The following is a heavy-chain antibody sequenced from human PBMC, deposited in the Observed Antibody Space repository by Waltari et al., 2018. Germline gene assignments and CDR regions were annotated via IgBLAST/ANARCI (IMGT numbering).Heavy chain of an antibody. CDR1: GFTFSSYA. V-gene: IGHV3-23*01. Sequence: EVQLLESGGGLVQPGGSLRLSCAASGFTFSSYAMSWVRQAPGRVVEWVSASSGSGGRTDYAESVKGRLTISRDNSKNTLYLQMNSLRAEDTAVYYCAKGTYYYYGMDVWGQGTTVTVSS. J-gene: IGHJ6*02. CDR3: AKGTYYYYGMDV. CDR2: SSGSGGRT. D-gene: IGHD3-10*01.